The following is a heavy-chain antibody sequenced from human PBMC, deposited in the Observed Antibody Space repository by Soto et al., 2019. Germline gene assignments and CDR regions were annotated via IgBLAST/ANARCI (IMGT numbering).Heavy chain of an antibody. D-gene: IGHD2-15*01. CDR3: ARGIATGQLDP. CDR2: INPDNGNT. Sequence: QVQLVQSGAEVKKPGASVKISCKAPGYTFTRYTMNWVRQAPGQRLEWMGWINPDNGNTKSAQKFKYRVIITRDTAASTAYMDLSSVRSEDTAVYYCARGIATGQLDPWGQGTLVTVSS. CDR1: GYTFTRYT. V-gene: IGHV1-3*01. J-gene: IGHJ5*02.